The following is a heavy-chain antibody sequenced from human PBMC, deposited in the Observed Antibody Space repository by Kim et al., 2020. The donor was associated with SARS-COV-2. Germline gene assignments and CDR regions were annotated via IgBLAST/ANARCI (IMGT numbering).Heavy chain of an antibody. D-gene: IGHD4-4*01. Sequence: TSSPTLKSRGTRSVDTSKTQFSLKVSAVTAADTAVYYCARVPTFYYDMDVWGQGTTVTVSS. V-gene: IGHV4-34*01. CDR3: ARVPTFYYDMDV. J-gene: IGHJ6*02.